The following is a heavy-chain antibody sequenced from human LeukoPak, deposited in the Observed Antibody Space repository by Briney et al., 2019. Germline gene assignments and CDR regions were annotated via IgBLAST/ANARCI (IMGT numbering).Heavy chain of an antibody. J-gene: IGHJ4*02. V-gene: IGHV1-2*02. CDR3: ARRLSRLSHQFDY. Sequence: ASVKVSCKASGYTFTGYYMNWVRQAPGQGLEWMGWINPNSGGTNYAQKFQGRVTMTRDTSISTAYMELSRLRSDDTAVYYCARRLSRLSHQFDYWGQGTLVTVSS. CDR1: GYTFTGYY. D-gene: IGHD2/OR15-2a*01. CDR2: INPNSGGT.